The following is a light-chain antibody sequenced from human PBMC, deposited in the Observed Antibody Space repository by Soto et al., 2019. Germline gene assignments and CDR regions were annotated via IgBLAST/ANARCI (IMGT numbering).Light chain of an antibody. CDR1: QSVLYSANNKNY. CDR3: QQYYNNFHT. V-gene: IGKV4-1*01. J-gene: IGKJ2*01. CDR2: YAS. Sequence: DIVMTQSPDSLAVSLGERATINCKSSQSVLYSANNKNYLAWYQQKPGQPPKLLIYYASTRESGVPDRFSGSGSGTDFTLTISSLQAEDVAVYYCQQYYNNFHTFGQGTKLEI.